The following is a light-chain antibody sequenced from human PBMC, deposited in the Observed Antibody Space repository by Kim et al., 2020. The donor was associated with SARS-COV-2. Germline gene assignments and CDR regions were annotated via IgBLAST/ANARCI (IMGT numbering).Light chain of an antibody. Sequence: RVTISCTGTSSNIGAGYQAHWYPQLPGTVPKLLTYGNNNRPSGVPDRFYCSKSGASASLAITGLQAEDEADYCCHSYDNSLPGSVFGGGPQLVVL. J-gene: IGLJ2*01. CDR2: GNN. CDR1: SSNIGAGYQ. V-gene: IGLV1-40*01. CDR3: HSYDNSLPGSV.